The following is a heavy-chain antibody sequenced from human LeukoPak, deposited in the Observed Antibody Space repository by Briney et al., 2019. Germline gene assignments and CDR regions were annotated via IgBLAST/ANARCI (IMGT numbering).Heavy chain of an antibody. Sequence: SETLSLTCAVYGGSFSGYYWSWIRQPPGKGLEWIGEINHSGSTNYNPALKSRVTISVDTSKNQFSLKLSSVTPADTAVYYCARADIVVVPAAIRYYFDYWGQGTLVTVSS. CDR2: INHSGST. D-gene: IGHD2-2*01. J-gene: IGHJ4*02. CDR1: GGSFSGYY. CDR3: ARADIVVVPAAIRYYFDY. V-gene: IGHV4-34*01.